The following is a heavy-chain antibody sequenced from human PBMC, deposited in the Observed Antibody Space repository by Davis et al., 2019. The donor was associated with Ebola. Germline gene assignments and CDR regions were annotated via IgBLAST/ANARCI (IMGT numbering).Heavy chain of an antibody. V-gene: IGHV3-74*01. CDR3: ARDPRVLLWFGELVPGWFDP. D-gene: IGHD3-10*01. J-gene: IGHJ5*02. CDR2: INSDGSST. CDR1: GFTFSSYW. Sequence: ESLKISCAASGFTFSSYWMHWVRQAPGKGLVWVSRINSDGSSTSYADSVKGRFTISRDNAKNTLYLQMNSLRAEDTAVYYCARDPRVLLWFGELVPGWFDPWGQGTLVTVSS.